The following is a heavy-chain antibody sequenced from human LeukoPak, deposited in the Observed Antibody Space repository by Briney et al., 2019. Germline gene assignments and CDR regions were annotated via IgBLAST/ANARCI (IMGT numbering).Heavy chain of an antibody. D-gene: IGHD7-27*01. CDR3: AAWGLHNY. J-gene: IGHJ4*02. CDR1: GFAFSAYW. Sequence: PGGSLRLSCSASGFAFSAYWMNWVRQAPRKGPEWVANINLSGSAQYYVDSVKGRCTISRDNAKSSLYLQMNSLRDEDTAVYYCAAWGLHNYWGQGTLVTVSS. CDR2: INLSGSAQ. V-gene: IGHV3-7*01.